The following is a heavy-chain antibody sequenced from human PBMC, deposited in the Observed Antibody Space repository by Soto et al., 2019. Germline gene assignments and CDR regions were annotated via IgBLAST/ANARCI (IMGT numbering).Heavy chain of an antibody. Sequence: QVHLVQSGAEVKKPGASVKVSCKCSGYTFTSYSITWVRRAPGQGLEWMGWISAHNGNTDYAQKVQGRVTVTRDTSTSTAYMELRSLRSDDTAVYYCARGRYGDYWGQGALVIVSS. CDR3: ARGRYGDY. V-gene: IGHV1-18*01. CDR2: ISAHNGNT. D-gene: IGHD1-1*01. J-gene: IGHJ4*02. CDR1: GYTFTSYS.